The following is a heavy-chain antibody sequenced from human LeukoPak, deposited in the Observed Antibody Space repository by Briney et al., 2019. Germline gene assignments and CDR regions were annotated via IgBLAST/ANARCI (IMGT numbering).Heavy chain of an antibody. CDR3: ARGHRYYDSSGYLLHYFDY. Sequence: GGSLRLSCAASGFTFSSYSMNWVRQAPGKGLEWVSSISSSSSYIYYADSVKGRFTISRDNAKNSLYLQMNSLRAEDTAVYYCARGHRYYDSSGYLLHYFDYWGQGTLVTVSS. J-gene: IGHJ4*02. CDR2: ISSSSSYI. CDR1: GFTFSSYS. V-gene: IGHV3-21*01. D-gene: IGHD3-22*01.